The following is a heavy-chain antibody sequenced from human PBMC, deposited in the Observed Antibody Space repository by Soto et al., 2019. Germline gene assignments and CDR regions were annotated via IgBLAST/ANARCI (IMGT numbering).Heavy chain of an antibody. V-gene: IGHV3-23*01. CDR1: GFTFSSYA. Sequence: EVQLLESGGGLVQPGGSLRLSCAASGFTFSSYAMSWVRQAPGKGLEWVSAISGSGGSTYYADSVKGRFTISRDNSKNTSYLQMNRLRAEDTAVDYCAKGYVGAPSGCYYYYGMDVWGQGTTVTVSS. D-gene: IGHD1-26*01. CDR2: ISGSGGST. J-gene: IGHJ6*02. CDR3: AKGYVGAPSGCYYYYGMDV.